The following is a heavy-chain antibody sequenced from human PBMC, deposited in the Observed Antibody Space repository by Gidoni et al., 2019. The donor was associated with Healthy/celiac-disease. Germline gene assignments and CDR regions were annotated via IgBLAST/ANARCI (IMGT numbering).Heavy chain of an antibody. J-gene: IGHJ4*02. CDR2: LYTSGST. V-gene: IGHV4-61*02. D-gene: IGHD3-3*01. CDR3: ARERVKPREMASDY. Sequence: QVQLQESGPGLAKPSQTLSLTCTVSGGSISSGSYYWSWTRQPAGQVLESIGRLYTSGSTNYNPSLKSRVTMSVDTSKNQFSLKLSSVTAADTAVYYCARERVKPREMASDYWGQGTLVTVSS. CDR1: GGSISSGSYY.